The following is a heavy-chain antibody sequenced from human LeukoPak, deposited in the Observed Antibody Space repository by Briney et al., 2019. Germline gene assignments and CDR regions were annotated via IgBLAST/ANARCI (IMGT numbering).Heavy chain of an antibody. V-gene: IGHV4-30-4*08. CDR3: ARDFWSGSTAFDI. CDR2: IYYSGST. J-gene: IGHJ3*02. CDR1: GGSISSGDYY. Sequence: PSETLSLTCTVSGGSISSGDYYWSWIRQPPGKGLEWIGYIYYSGSTYYNPYLKSRVTVSLDTSKNQFSLKLSSVTAADTAVYYCARDFWSGSTAFDIWGQGTVVTVSS. D-gene: IGHD3-3*01.